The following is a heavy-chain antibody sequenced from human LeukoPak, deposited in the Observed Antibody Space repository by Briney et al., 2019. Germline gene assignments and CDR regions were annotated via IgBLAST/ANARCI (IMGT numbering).Heavy chain of an antibody. CDR1: GGSISSSDYY. V-gene: IGHV4-39*01. CDR3: ARHHIVSSGGFDP. Sequence: SETLSLTCSVSGGSISSSDYYWGWIRQPPGKGLEWIASIYYSGRTYYNPSLKSRVTISVDTSKNQFSLNLSSVTAADTAMYYCARHHIVSSGGFDPWGQGTLVTVSS. CDR2: IYYSGRT. D-gene: IGHD6-19*01. J-gene: IGHJ5*02.